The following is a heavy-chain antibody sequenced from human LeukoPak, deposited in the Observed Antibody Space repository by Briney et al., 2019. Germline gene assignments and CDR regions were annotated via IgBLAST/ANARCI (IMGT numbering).Heavy chain of an antibody. J-gene: IGHJ5*02. CDR2: INHSGST. V-gene: IGHV4-34*01. CDR3: ARRNTFGIAVAGTRRRNNWFAP. CDR1: GGSFSGYY. D-gene: IGHD6-19*01. Sequence: PSETLSLTCAVYGGSFSGYYWSWIRQPPGKGLEWIGEINHSGSTNYNPSLKSRVTISVDTSKNQFSLKLSSFPPADPAVFYCARRNTFGIAVAGTRRRNNWFAPWGQEPRVTVPP.